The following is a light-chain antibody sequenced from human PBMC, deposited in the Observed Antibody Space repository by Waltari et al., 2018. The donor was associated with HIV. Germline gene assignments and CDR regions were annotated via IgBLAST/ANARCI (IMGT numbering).Light chain of an antibody. Sequence: QSALTQPASVSGSPGQSITISCTGTSSDVGSYYLVSWYQQHPGKAPKLLIYEVSKRPSGVSTRCSGSKSGNTASLTISGLQAEDEADYYCCSYAGSSTFVVFGGGTKLTVL. V-gene: IGLV2-23*02. CDR3: CSYAGSSTFVV. CDR1: SSDVGSYYL. J-gene: IGLJ2*01. CDR2: EVS.